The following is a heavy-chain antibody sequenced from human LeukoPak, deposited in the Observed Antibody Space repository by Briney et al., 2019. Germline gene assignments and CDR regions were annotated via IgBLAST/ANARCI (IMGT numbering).Heavy chain of an antibody. D-gene: IGHD4-11*01. CDR1: GFTFSDYY. CDR3: ARADYSPYNWFDP. V-gene: IGHV3-11*01. CDR2: ISSSGSAI. J-gene: IGHJ5*02. Sequence: GGSLRLSCAASGFTFSDYYMSWISQAPGKGLEWVSYISSSGSAIYYADSVKGRFTISRDNAKNSLYLQMNSLRAEDTAVYYCARADYSPYNWFDPWGQGTLVTVSS.